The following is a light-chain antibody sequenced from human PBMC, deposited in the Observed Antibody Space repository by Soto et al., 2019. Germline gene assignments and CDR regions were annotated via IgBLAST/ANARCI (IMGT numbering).Light chain of an antibody. J-gene: IGKJ1*01. CDR2: DAS. Sequence: DIQMTQSPSTLSASVGDRVTITCRASQSISSWLAWYQQKPGKVPKLLIYDASSLESGVPSRFSGGGSGTEFTLTISGLQPDDFATYYCQQYDSYPWTFGQGTKVEIK. CDR3: QQYDSYPWT. V-gene: IGKV1-5*01. CDR1: QSISSW.